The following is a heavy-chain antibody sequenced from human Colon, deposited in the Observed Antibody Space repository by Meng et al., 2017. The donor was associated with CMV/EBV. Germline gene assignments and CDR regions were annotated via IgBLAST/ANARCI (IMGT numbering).Heavy chain of an antibody. Sequence: GESLKISCAASGFTFSSYSMNWVRQAPGKGLEWVSSISSSSSYIYYADSVKGRFTISRDSSKNTLYLQMNNVRPEDTAIYYCARGRRYCTSDSCYIFDSWGQGTLVTVSS. J-gene: IGHJ4*02. D-gene: IGHD2-2*02. CDR2: ISSSSSYI. CDR3: ARGRRYCTSDSCYIFDS. V-gene: IGHV3-21*01. CDR1: GFTFSSYS.